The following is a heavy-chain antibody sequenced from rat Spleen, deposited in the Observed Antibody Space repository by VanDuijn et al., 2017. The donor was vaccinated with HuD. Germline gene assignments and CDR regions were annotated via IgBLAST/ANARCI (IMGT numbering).Heavy chain of an antibody. V-gene: IGHV5-31*01. CDR2: ITSAGGTT. CDR3: TREDWVLDV. J-gene: IGHJ4*01. D-gene: IGHD4-2*01. CDR1: GFTFNIYW. Sequence: EVQLMESGGGLVQPGRSLKLSCVASGFTFNIYWMTWVRQAPGKGLEWVATITSAGGTTYYPDSVKGRFSISRDNAKSTLYLQMDSLRSEDTATYYCTREDWVLDVWGQGISVIVSS.